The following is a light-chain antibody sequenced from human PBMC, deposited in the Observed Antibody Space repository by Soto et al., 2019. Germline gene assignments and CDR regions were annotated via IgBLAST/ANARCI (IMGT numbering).Light chain of an antibody. V-gene: IGLV2-11*01. CDR1: ISDVGDYDY. Sequence: QSVLTQPRSVSGSPGQSVTISCTGTISDVGDYDYVSWYQQHPGKAPKLIIYDVYKRSSGVPDRFSGSKSGNTASLTISGLQAEDEADYYCCSYAGSSTSVIFGGGTRSPS. J-gene: IGLJ2*01. CDR3: CSYAGSSTSVI. CDR2: DVY.